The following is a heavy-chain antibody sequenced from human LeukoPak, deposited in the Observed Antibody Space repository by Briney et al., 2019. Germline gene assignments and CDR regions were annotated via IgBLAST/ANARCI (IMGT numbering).Heavy chain of an antibody. J-gene: IGHJ5*02. D-gene: IGHD3-10*01. CDR3: WSTDYSPSHNSRVTISVDTSKNQFSLKLSSVTTADTSVYYCARLETSVTERNWFDP. Sequence: GGSLRLSCAASGFTVSSNEMSWVRQALGQGLEWVSSISSSSILIYYADSMKGRLTISRDNAKNSLYPHMNSLRPEDTRLYYCWSTDYSPSHNSRVTISVDTSKNQFSLKLSSVTTADTSVYYCARLETSVTERNWFDPWGQGTLVTVSS. CDR1: GFTVSSNE. V-gene: IGHV3-21*01. CDR2: ISSSSILI.